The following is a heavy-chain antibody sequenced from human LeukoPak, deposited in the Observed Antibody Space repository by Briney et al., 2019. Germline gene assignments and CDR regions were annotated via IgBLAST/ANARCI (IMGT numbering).Heavy chain of an antibody. J-gene: IGHJ1*01. CDR3: ARSSLHCSSTSCPQRAEYFQH. CDR2: IIPIFGTA. Sequence: GASVKVSCKASGGTFSNYAISWVRQAPGQGLEWMGRIIPIFGTANYAQKFQGRVTITTDESTSTAYMELSSLRSEDTAVYYCARSSLHCSSTSCPQRAEYFQHWGQGTLVTVSS. V-gene: IGHV1-69*05. CDR1: GGTFSNYA. D-gene: IGHD2-2*01.